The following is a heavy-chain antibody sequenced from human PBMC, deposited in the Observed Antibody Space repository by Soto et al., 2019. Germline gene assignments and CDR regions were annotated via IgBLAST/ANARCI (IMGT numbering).Heavy chain of an antibody. D-gene: IGHD2-2*02. J-gene: IGHJ6*02. CDR1: GGSISSYY. Sequence: PSETLSLTCTVSGGSISSYYWSWIRQPPGKGLEWIGYIYYSGSTNYNPSLKSRVTISVDTSKNQFSLKLSSVTAADTAVYYCARIPIVVVPAAITETYYYYGMDVWGQGTTVTVSS. V-gene: IGHV4-59*01. CDR2: IYYSGST. CDR3: ARIPIVVVPAAITETYYYYGMDV.